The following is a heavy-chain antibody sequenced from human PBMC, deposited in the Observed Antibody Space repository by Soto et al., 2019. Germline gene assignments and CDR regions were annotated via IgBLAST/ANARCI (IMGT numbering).Heavy chain of an antibody. Sequence: ASVKVSCKASGYTFTSYAMNWVRQAPGQGLEWMGWINTNTGNPTYAQGFTGRFVFSLDTSVSTAYLQICSLKAEDTAVYYCARGPGYSSSWYLPLTYYYYGMDVWGQGTTVTVSS. CDR1: GYTFTSYA. V-gene: IGHV7-4-1*01. CDR3: ARGPGYSSSWYLPLTYYYYGMDV. J-gene: IGHJ6*02. CDR2: INTNTGNP. D-gene: IGHD6-13*01.